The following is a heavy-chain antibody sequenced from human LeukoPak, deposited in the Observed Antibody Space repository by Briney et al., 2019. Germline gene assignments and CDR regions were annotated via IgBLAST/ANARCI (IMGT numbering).Heavy chain of an antibody. V-gene: IGHV1-2*04. J-gene: IGHJ5*02. CDR2: INPNSGGT. CDR1: GYTFTGYY. CDR3: ARPAESLGGWYLNWFDP. Sequence: ASVKVSCKASGYTFTGYYMHWVRQAPGQGLEWMGWINPNSGGTNYAQKFQGWVTMTRDTSISTAYMELSRLRSDDTAVYYCARPAESLGGWYLNWFDPWDQGTLVTVSS. D-gene: IGHD6-19*01.